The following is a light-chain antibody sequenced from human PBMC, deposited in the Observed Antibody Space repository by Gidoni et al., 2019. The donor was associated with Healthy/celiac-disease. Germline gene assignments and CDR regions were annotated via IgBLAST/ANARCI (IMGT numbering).Light chain of an antibody. CDR2: VGS. J-gene: IGKJ3*01. V-gene: IGKV2-28*01. CDR1: QSLLHSNGSNY. Sequence: DMVLTQSPLPLPVTHGEPPSTSCRSSQSLLHSNGSNYLDWYRQKPGQTPQLLIYVGSNRASGVPDRFSGSGSGTDFTLKISRVEAEDVGVYYCMQARQTPFTFGPGTKVEIK. CDR3: MQARQTPFT.